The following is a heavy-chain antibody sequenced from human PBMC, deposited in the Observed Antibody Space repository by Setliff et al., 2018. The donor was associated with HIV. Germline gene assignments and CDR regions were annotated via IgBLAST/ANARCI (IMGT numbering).Heavy chain of an antibody. CDR3: ARPGYYDSSGPYAFDI. V-gene: IGHV1-2*06. CDR2: INPNSGGT. Sequence: ASVKVSCKASGYTFTGYYTHWVRQAPGQGLEWMGRINPNSGGTNYAQKFQGRVTMTRDTSISTAYMELSRLRSDDTAVYYCARPGYYDSSGPYAFDIWGQGTMVTVSS. CDR1: GYTFTGYY. J-gene: IGHJ3*02. D-gene: IGHD3-22*01.